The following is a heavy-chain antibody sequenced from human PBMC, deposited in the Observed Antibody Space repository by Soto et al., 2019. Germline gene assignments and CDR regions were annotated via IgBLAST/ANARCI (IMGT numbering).Heavy chain of an antibody. Sequence: SETLSLTCTVSGDSVTRVSDYWIWIRQPPGKGLEWIGYIYYSGSADYNPSLGSRVTISIDTSKNQFSLKLTSVTAADTAVYYCARGVGFGYYYYHMDLWGQGTTVTVSS. V-gene: IGHV4-61*01. CDR2: IYYSGSA. CDR3: ARGVGFGYYYYHMDL. CDR1: GDSVTRVSDY. J-gene: IGHJ6*02. D-gene: IGHD3-10*01.